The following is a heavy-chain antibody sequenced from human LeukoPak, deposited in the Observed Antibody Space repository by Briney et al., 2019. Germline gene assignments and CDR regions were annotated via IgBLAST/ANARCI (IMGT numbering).Heavy chain of an antibody. D-gene: IGHD2-15*01. J-gene: IGHJ4*02. Sequence: GGSLRLSCAASGLSFSSYGMHWVRQAPGKGLEWVSTFSGSGGSTHYADSVKGRFTISRDNSKNTLYLQMNSLRAEDTAVYYCAKSGLNRFDYWGQGTLVTVSS. CDR3: AKSGLNRFDY. CDR2: FSGSGGST. V-gene: IGHV3-23*01. CDR1: GLSFSSYG.